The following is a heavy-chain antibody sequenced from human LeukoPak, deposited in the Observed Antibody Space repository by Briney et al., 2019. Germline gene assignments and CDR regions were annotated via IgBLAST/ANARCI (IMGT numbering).Heavy chain of an antibody. D-gene: IGHD4-23*01. J-gene: IGHJ3*02. CDR2: IIPIFGTA. V-gene: IGHV1-69*13. CDR3: ARGRTTVAPGSAFDI. Sequence: GASVKVSCKASGGTFSSYAISWVRQAPGQGLEWMGGIIPIFGTANYAQKFQGRVTITADESTSTAYMELSSLRSGDTAVYYCARGRTTVAPGSAFDIWGQGTMVTVSS. CDR1: GGTFSSYA.